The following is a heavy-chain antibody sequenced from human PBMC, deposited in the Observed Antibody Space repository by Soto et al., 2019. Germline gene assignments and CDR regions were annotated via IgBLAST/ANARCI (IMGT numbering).Heavy chain of an antibody. CDR3: TRELSPSLINWTFDI. J-gene: IGHJ3*02. V-gene: IGHV3-33*01. Sequence: QVHLVKSGGDVVQPGTSLRLSCSASGFTFSSYAMHWVRRAPGKGLEWVAVIWFNGSQEIYADSVKGRFSISRDNSKNTLHLQMNRLRAEDTAVYYCTRELSPSLINWTFDIWGPGTMVTVSS. D-gene: IGHD1-20*01. CDR1: GFTFSSYA. CDR2: IWFNGSQE.